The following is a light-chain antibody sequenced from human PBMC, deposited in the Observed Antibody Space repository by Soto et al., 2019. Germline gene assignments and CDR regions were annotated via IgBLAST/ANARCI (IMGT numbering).Light chain of an antibody. V-gene: IGKV1-5*03. CDR2: KAT. J-gene: IGKJ2*01. CDR1: QSITSW. Sequence: DIEMTQSPSTLSASVGDRVTLTCRASQSITSWVAWSQQKPGKAPKLLIYKATHLQTGVPPRFSGRGSGTEVSLTISSLQPEDFANYYCQQDNDFHYTVGQGPSLEMK. CDR3: QQDNDFHYT.